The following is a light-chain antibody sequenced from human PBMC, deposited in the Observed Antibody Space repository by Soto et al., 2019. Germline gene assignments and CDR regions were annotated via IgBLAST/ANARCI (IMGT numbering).Light chain of an antibody. CDR1: SGHSSYI. CDR3: ATWDSNTRV. J-gene: IGLJ2*01. V-gene: IGLV4-60*02. Sequence: QLVLTQSSSASASLGSSVKLTCTQSSGHSSYIIAWHQQQPGNAPRYLMKLEGSGSYNKGSGVPDRFSGSSSGADRYLTISNLEFEDEAHYYCATWDSNTRVFGGGTKLTVL. CDR2: LEGSGSY.